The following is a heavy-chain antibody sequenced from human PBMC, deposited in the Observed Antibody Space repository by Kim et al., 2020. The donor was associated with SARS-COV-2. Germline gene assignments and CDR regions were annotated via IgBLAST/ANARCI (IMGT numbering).Heavy chain of an antibody. CDR1: GFTFSSYA. J-gene: IGHJ5*02. D-gene: IGHD3-9*01. Sequence: GGSLRLSCAASGFTFSSYAMHWVRQAPGKGLEWVAVISYDGSNKYYADSVKGRFTISRDNSKNTLYLQMNSLRAEDTAVYYCARDLVLRYFDWPESAFDPWGQGTLVTVSS. CDR3: ARDLVLRYFDWPESAFDP. CDR2: ISYDGSNK. V-gene: IGHV3-30-3*01.